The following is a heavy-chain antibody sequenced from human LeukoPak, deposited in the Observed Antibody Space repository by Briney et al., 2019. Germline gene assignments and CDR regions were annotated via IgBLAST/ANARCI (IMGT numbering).Heavy chain of an antibody. D-gene: IGHD2/OR15-2a*01. CDR2: ITGAGLI. CDR1: GFTFRSHR. J-gene: IGHJ4*02. Sequence: GGSLRLSCAASGFTFRSHRLDWVRQAPGKGLEWVSSITGAGLIQYPDSVQGRFTISRDNTQNSIFLQMNSLRAEDTAVYYCVRDVIHSYFDIWGQGILVTVSS. CDR3: VRDVIHSYFDI. V-gene: IGHV3-69-1*02.